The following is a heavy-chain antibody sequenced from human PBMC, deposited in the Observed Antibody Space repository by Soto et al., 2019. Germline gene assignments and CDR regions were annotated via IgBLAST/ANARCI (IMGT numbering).Heavy chain of an antibody. V-gene: IGHV1-2*04. Sequence: ASVKVSFTASGYTFTGYYMHWVRQAPGQGLEWMGWINPNSGGTNYAQKFQGWVTMTRDTSISTAYMELSRLRSDDTAVYYCARDAEAYCGGDCHFDYWGQGTLVTVSS. CDR2: INPNSGGT. CDR3: ARDAEAYCGGDCHFDY. J-gene: IGHJ4*02. D-gene: IGHD2-21*01. CDR1: GYTFTGYY.